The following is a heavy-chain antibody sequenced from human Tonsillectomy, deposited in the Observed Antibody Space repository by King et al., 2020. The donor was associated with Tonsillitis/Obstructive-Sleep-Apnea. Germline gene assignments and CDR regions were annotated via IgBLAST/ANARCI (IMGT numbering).Heavy chain of an antibody. J-gene: IGHJ6*02. V-gene: IGHV3-53*01. CDR3: ARDTYQLLGVYGMDV. Sequence: EVQLVESGGGLIQPGGSLRLSCAASGFTVSSNYMSWVRQAPGKWLEWVSVIYSGGSTYYADSVKGRFTISRDNSKNTLYLQMNSLRAEDTAVYYCARDTYQLLGVYGMDVWGQGTTVTVSS. D-gene: IGHD2-2*01. CDR2: IYSGGST. CDR1: GFTVSSNY.